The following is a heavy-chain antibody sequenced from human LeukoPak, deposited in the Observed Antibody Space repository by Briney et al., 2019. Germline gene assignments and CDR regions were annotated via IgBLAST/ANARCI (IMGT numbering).Heavy chain of an antibody. J-gene: IGHJ4*02. CDR2: IKSETYGGTT. CDR3: TTDYYDSVGYSSYY. Sequence: GGSLRLSCAASGFTFSKAWMSWVRQAPGRGLEWVGRIKSETYGGTTDYAAPVKGRFTISRDDSKNTLSLQMNGLKTEDTAVYYCTTDYYDSVGYSSYYWGQGTLVTLSS. V-gene: IGHV3-15*01. CDR1: GFTFSKAW. D-gene: IGHD3-22*01.